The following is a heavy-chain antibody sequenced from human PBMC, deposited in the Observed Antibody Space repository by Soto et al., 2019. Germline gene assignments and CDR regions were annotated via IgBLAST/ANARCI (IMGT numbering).Heavy chain of an antibody. CDR2: IIPIFGTA. D-gene: IGHD2-2*01. V-gene: IGHV1-69*13. CDR1: GGTFSSYA. Sequence: SVKVSCKASGGTFSSYAISWVRQAPGQGLEWMGGIIPIFGTANYAQKFQGRVTITADESTSTAYMELSSLRSEDTAVYYCATAAYCISTSCSFDYWGQGTLVTVSS. CDR3: ATAAYCISTSCSFDY. J-gene: IGHJ4*02.